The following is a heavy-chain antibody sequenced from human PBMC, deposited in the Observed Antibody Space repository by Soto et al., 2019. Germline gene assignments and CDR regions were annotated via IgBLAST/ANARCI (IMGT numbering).Heavy chain of an antibody. CDR3: ARGQRDYYYYYYYMDV. J-gene: IGHJ6*03. D-gene: IGHD1-26*01. V-gene: IGHV4-31*03. CDR2: IYYSGST. Sequence: TLSLTCTVSGGSISSGGYYWSWIRQHPGKGLEWIGYIYYSGSTYYNPSLKSRVTISVDTSKNQFSLKLSSVTAADTAVYYCARGQRDYYYYYYYMDVWGKGTTVTVSS. CDR1: GGSISSGGYY.